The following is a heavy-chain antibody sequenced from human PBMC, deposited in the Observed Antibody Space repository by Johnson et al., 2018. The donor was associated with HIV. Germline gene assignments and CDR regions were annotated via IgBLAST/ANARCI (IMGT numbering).Heavy chain of an antibody. D-gene: IGHD4-17*01. CDR1: GFTFSSYA. CDR2: ISSDGSNK. Sequence: VQLLESGGGVVQPGRSLRLSCAASGFTFSSYAIHWVRQAPGKGLEWVALISSDGSNKYYADSVKGRFTISRDNSKNSLYLQMNSLRAEDTALYYCAKDRRSHYGDYESGAFDIWGQGTMVTVSS. J-gene: IGHJ3*02. V-gene: IGHV3-30-3*01. CDR3: AKDRRSHYGDYESGAFDI.